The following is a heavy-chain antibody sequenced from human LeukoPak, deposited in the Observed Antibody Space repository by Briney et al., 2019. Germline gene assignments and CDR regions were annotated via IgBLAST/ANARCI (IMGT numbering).Heavy chain of an antibody. CDR2: ISGSGGST. Sequence: GGSLRLSCAASGFTFSSYGMSWVRQAPGKGLEWVSAISGSGGSTYYADSVKGRFTISRDNSKNTLYLQMNSLRAEDTAVYYCAKDLKYYDILTGYPGGWFDPWGQGTLVTVSS. D-gene: IGHD3-9*01. V-gene: IGHV3-23*01. CDR3: AKDLKYYDILTGYPGGWFDP. CDR1: GFTFSSYG. J-gene: IGHJ5*02.